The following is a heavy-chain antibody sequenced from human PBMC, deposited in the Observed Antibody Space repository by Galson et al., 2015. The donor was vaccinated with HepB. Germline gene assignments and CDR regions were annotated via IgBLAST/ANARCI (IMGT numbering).Heavy chain of an antibody. J-gene: IGHJ5*01. D-gene: IGHD5-18*01. CDR3: TREGYNFGYWFDS. Sequence: SLRLSCAASGFTFGDSAMSWVRQAPGKGLEWVSAIRGSGDRTDYADSVKGRFTISRDNSKNTLFLQMNNLRAEDTALYYCTREGYNFGYWFDSWGQEILVTVSS. CDR2: IRGSGDRT. CDR1: GFTFGDSA. V-gene: IGHV3-23*01.